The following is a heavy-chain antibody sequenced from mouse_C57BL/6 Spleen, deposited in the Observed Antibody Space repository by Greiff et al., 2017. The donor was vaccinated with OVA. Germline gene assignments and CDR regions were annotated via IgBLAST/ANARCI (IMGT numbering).Heavy chain of an antibody. CDR2: INPSTGGT. V-gene: IGHV1-42*01. J-gene: IGHJ2*01. D-gene: IGHD3-2*02. Sequence: VQLQQSGPELVKPGASVKISCKASGYSFTGYYMNWVKQSPEKSLEWIGEINPSTGGTTYNQKFKAKATLTVDKSSSTAYMQLKSLTSEDSAVYYCAKTAQATRYFDYWGQGTTLTVSS. CDR3: AKTAQATRYFDY. CDR1: GYSFTGYY.